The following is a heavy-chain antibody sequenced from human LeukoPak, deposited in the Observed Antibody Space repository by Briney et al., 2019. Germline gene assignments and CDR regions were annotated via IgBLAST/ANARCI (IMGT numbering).Heavy chain of an antibody. CDR2: ISGSGGST. V-gene: IGHV3-23*01. CDR3: AKKGNLRGAYCGGDCYSALDY. D-gene: IGHD2-21*01. CDR1: GFTFSTYA. Sequence: GGSLRLSCAASGFTFSTYAMSWVRQPPGRGLEWVSLISGSGGSTYYADSVKGRFTISRDNSKNTLYLQMSSLRGEDTAVYYGAKKGNLRGAYCGGDCYSALDYWGQGTLVTVSS. J-gene: IGHJ4*02.